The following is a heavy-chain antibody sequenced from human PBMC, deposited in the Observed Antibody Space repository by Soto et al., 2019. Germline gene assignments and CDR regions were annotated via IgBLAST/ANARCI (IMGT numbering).Heavy chain of an antibody. D-gene: IGHD6-19*01. J-gene: IGHJ4*02. CDR2: ISGSGGST. CDR3: AKIKRSIAVAGLFDY. V-gene: IGHV3-23*01. Sequence: GGSLRLSCAASGFTFSSYAMSWVRQAPGKGLEWVSGISGSGGSTYYADSVKGRFTISRDNSKNILYLQMNSLRAEDTALFYCAKIKRSIAVAGLFDYWGQGTLVTVSS. CDR1: GFTFSSYA.